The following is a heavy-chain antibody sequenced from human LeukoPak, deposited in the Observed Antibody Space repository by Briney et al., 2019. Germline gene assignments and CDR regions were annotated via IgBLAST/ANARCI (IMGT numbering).Heavy chain of an antibody. CDR3: ARSGLEGDDAFDI. Sequence: PSETLSLTCAVYGGSFSGYYWSWIRQPPGKGLEWIGEINHSGSTNYNPSLKSRVTISVDTSKNQFSLKLSSVTAADKAVYYCARSGLEGDDAFDIWGQGTMVTVSS. CDR2: INHSGST. D-gene: IGHD1-1*01. V-gene: IGHV4-34*01. CDR1: GGSFSGYY. J-gene: IGHJ3*02.